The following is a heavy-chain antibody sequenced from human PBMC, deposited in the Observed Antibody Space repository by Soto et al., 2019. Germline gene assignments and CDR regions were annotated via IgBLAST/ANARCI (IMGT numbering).Heavy chain of an antibody. D-gene: IGHD3-22*01. CDR3: ATNDYYDSSGYYSDTFDI. CDR2: IYHSGST. J-gene: IGHJ3*02. CDR1: GGSISSGGYS. V-gene: IGHV4-30-2*01. Sequence: SETLSLTCAVSGGSISSGGYSWSWIRQPPGKGLEWIGYIYHSGSTYYNQSLKSRVTISVDRSKNQFSLKLSSVTAADTAVYYCATNDYYDSSGYYSDTFDIWGQGTMVTVSS.